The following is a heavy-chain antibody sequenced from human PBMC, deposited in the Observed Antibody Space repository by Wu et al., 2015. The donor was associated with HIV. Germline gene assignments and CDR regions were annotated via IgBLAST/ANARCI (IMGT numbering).Heavy chain of an antibody. Sequence: QVQLLQSGAEVKNPGSSVRASCKASGGTFSNYALSWVRQAPGQGLEWMGRLIPMYGTANYAQKFQGRVTITADESTSTAYMDVSSLRSEDTAVYYCAGGGGRTSMDPFDYWGQGTLVAVSS. D-gene: IGHD5-18*01. CDR1: GGTFSNYA. J-gene: IGHJ4*02. V-gene: IGHV1-69*13. CDR2: LIPMYGTA. CDR3: AGGGGRTSMDPFDY.